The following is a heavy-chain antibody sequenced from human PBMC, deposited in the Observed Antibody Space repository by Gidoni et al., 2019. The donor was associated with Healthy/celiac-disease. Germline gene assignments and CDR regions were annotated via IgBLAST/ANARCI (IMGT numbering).Heavy chain of an antibody. V-gene: IGHV3-30*03. CDR2: ISYDGSNK. D-gene: IGHD3-3*01. CDR1: GFPFSSYG. Sequence: QVQLVESGGGVVQPGRSLRLSCAASGFPFSSYGMHWVRQAPGQGLGWVAVISYDGSNKDYADSVKGRFTIARDNSKNTLYLQMNSLRAEDTAVYYCNLRTIFGMWGPGDYWGQGTLVTVSS. CDR3: NLRTIFGMWGPGDY. J-gene: IGHJ4*02.